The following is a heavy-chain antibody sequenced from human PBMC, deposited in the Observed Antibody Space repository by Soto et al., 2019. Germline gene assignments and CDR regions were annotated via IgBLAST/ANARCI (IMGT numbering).Heavy chain of an antibody. J-gene: IGHJ4*02. V-gene: IGHV1-69*19. Sequence: QVQLVQSGAEMKKPGSSVKVSCQSSGGTFNTYAMNWVRQAPVQGPEWMGDISPMFGAANYSPKFQGRFTITADDSTGTSYMQLSSLTSEDTALYFCAREVQVHTPAFVYWGQGTLVTVSS. D-gene: IGHD3-10*01. CDR2: ISPMFGAA. CDR1: GGTFNTYA. CDR3: AREVQVHTPAFVY.